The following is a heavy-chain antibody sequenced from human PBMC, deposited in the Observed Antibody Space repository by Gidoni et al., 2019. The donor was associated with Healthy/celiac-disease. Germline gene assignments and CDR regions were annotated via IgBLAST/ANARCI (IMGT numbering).Heavy chain of an antibody. J-gene: IGHJ4*02. CDR3: AKGGSSWYEGGYFDY. D-gene: IGHD6-13*01. V-gene: IGHV3-23*01. CDR2: ISGSGGST. Sequence: EVQLLESGGGLVQPGGSLRLSCAASGFPFRSYARSWVRQAPGKGLEWVSAISGSGGSTYYADSVKGRFTISRDNSKNTLYLQMNSLRAEDTAVYYCAKGGSSWYEGGYFDYWGQGTLVTVSS. CDR1: GFPFRSYA.